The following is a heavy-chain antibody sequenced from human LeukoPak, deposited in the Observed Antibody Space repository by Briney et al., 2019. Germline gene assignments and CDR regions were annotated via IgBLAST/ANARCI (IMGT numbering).Heavy chain of an antibody. Sequence: GGSLRLSCAASGFTFSSYWMTWVRQAPGKGLEWVANIKQDGSVKYYVDSVKGRFTISRDNAKNSLYLQMNSLRAEDTAVYYCARTTVTTFYYFDYWGQGTLVTVSS. CDR2: IKQDGSVK. J-gene: IGHJ4*02. V-gene: IGHV3-7*01. D-gene: IGHD4-17*01. CDR1: GFTFSSYW. CDR3: ARTTVTTFYYFDY.